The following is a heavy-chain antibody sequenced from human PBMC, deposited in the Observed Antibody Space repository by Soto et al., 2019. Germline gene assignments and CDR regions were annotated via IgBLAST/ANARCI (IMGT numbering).Heavy chain of an antibody. CDR2: ISVTGAST. Sequence: GGSLRLSCAASGLTFSGSAMSWVRQAPGKGPEWVSSISVTGASTYYADSVQGRFTVSRDNSKDTFFLEMNSLRAEDTAVYFCAKIRSIAAAFSDYWGQGTLVTVSS. D-gene: IGHD6-13*01. CDR3: AKIRSIAAAFSDY. CDR1: GLTFSGSA. V-gene: IGHV3-23*01. J-gene: IGHJ4*02.